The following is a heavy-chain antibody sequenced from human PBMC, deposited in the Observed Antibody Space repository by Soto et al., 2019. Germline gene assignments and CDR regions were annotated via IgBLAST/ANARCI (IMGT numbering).Heavy chain of an antibody. CDR1: GGTFSSYA. CDR3: ARVQWLRFRTTERIDYYYGMDV. CDR2: IIPIFGTA. V-gene: IGHV1-69*13. Sequence: ASVKVSCKASGGTFSSYAISWVRQAPGQGLEWMGGIIPIFGTANYAQKFQGRVTITADESTSTAYMELSSLRSEDTAVYYCARVQWLRFRTTERIDYYYGMDVWGQGTTVTVSS. J-gene: IGHJ6*02. D-gene: IGHD5-12*01.